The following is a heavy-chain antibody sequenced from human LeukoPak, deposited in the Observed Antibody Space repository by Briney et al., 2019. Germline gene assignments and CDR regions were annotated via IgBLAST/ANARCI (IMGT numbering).Heavy chain of an antibody. V-gene: IGHV4-28*01. J-gene: IGHJ6*03. CDR3: ASVRRGFGESSKYYSYYYMHV. CDR2: IYYSGST. D-gene: IGHD3-10*01. CDR1: GYSISSSNW. Sequence: SDTLSLTCAVSGYSISSSNWWGWIRQPPGKGLEWIGYIYYSGSTYYNPSLKSRVTISVDTSNNQFSLKLSAVTAADTAVYYCASVRRGFGESSKYYSYYYMHVWGNGTTVTIAS.